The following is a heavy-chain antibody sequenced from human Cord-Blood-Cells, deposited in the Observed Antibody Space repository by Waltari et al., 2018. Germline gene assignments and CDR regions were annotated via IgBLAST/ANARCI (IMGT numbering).Heavy chain of an antibody. V-gene: IGHV4-59*01. CDR3: ARSPDNWGSEKGHWYFDL. D-gene: IGHD7-27*01. J-gene: IGHJ2*01. CDR1: GGSISSYY. Sequence: QVQLQESGPGLVKPSETLSLTCTVSGGSISSYYWSWIRQPPGKGLEWIGYIYYSGSTNYNPSLKSRVTISVDTSKNQFSLKLSSVTAADTAVYYCARSPDNWGSEKGHWYFDLWGRGTLVTVSS. CDR2: IYYSGST.